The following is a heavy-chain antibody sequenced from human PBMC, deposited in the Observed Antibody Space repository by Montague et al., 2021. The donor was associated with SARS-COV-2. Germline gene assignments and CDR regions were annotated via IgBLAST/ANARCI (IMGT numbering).Heavy chain of an antibody. D-gene: IGHD3-3*01. Sequence: LSLSLSASGFTFSSYAMSWVRQAPGKGLEWVSAISGTGGSTYYADSVKGRFTISRDNSKNTLYLQMNSLRAEDTAVYYCAKGREEAEWLLLFTYYYGMDVWGQGTMVTVSS. CDR3: AKGREEAEWLLLFTYYYGMDV. J-gene: IGHJ6*02. CDR1: GFTFSSYA. V-gene: IGHV3-23*01. CDR2: ISGTGGST.